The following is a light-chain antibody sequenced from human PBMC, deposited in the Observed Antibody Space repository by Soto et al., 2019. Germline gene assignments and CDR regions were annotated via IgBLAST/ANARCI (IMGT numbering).Light chain of an antibody. CDR2: DAS. CDR1: QDISNY. CDR3: QEDESRPLS. V-gene: IGKV1-33*01. J-gene: IGKJ5*01. Sequence: DIQMTQYPSSLSACVGDRVTITCQASQDISNYLNWYQQKPGKAPKLLIYDASDLETGVPSRFSGSGSGTGFTFTISSLQPEDFATYYCQEDESRPLSFGQGTRLEIK.